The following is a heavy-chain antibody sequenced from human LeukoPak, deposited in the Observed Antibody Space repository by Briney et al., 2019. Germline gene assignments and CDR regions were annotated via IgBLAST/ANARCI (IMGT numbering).Heavy chain of an antibody. V-gene: IGHV3-48*03. CDR3: ARDRFPEGYDAFDI. J-gene: IGHJ3*02. D-gene: IGHD1-14*01. CDR1: GFTFSSYE. Sequence: GGSLRLSCAASGFTFSSYEMNWVRQAPGKGLEWVSYISSSGSTIYYADSVKGRFTISRDNAKNSLYLQMNSLRAEDTALYYCARDRFPEGYDAFDIWGQGTMVTVSS. CDR2: ISSSGSTI.